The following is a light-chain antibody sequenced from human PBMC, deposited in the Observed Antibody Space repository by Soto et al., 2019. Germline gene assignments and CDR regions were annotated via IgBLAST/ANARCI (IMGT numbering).Light chain of an antibody. V-gene: IGKV3-15*01. CDR2: GAS. CDR3: QQYNNWPLP. Sequence: EIVMTQSPVTLSVSPGERATLSCRASQSVSTNLAWYQQKPGQAPRLLIYGASTRATDIPARFSGSGSGTEFTLTISSLQSEDFAVYYCQQYNNWPLPFGGGTKVDI. CDR1: QSVSTN. J-gene: IGKJ4*01.